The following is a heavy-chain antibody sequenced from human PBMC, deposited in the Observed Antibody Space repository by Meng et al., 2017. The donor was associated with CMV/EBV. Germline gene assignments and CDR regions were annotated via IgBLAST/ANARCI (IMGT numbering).Heavy chain of an antibody. D-gene: IGHD2-8*01. CDR2: IYYSGST. V-gene: IGHV4-59*01. CDR1: GGSISSYY. J-gene: IGHJ5*02. CDR3: ARLHPLSYCTNGVCSGPWFDP. Sequence: QVQLQESGPGLVKPSETLSLTCTGSGGSISSYYWSWIRQPPGKGLEWIGYIYYSGSTNYNPSLKSRVTISVDTSKNQFSLKLSSVTAADTAVYYCARLHPLSYCTNGVCSGPWFDPWGQGTLVTVSS.